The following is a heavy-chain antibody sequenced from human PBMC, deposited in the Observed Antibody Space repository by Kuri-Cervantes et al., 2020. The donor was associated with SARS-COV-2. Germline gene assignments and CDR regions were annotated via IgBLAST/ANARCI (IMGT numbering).Heavy chain of an antibody. CDR2: IYHSGST. Sequence: SETLSLTCTVSGGSISSGGYYWSWIRQPPGKGLEWIGYIYHSGSTNYNPSLKSRVTISVDTSKNQFSLKLSSVTAADTAVYYCAKESLLPSPGFGVVITEGGFDYWGQGTLVTVSS. V-gene: IGHV4-61*08. J-gene: IGHJ4*02. D-gene: IGHD3-3*01. CDR3: AKESLLPSPGFGVVITEGGFDY. CDR1: GGSISSGGYY.